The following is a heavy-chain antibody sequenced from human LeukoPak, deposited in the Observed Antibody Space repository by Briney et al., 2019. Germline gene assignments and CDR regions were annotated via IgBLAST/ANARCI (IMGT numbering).Heavy chain of an antibody. CDR3: ARVYYYDRSFDY. V-gene: IGHV3-53*01. D-gene: IGHD3-22*01. CDR1: GFTFSSYG. Sequence: PGRSLRLSCAASGFTFSSYGMHWVRQAPGKGLEWVSVIYSGGSTYYADSVKGRFTISRDNSKNTLYLQMNSLRAEDTAVYYCARVYYYDRSFDYWGQGTLVTVSS. J-gene: IGHJ4*02. CDR2: IYSGGST.